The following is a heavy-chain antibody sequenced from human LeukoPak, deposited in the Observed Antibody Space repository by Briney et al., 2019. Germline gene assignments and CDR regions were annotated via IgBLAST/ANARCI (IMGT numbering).Heavy chain of an antibody. J-gene: IGHJ6*02. D-gene: IGHD2-8*01. Sequence: GGSLRLSCAASGFTVSSNYMSWVRQAPGKGLEWVSVIYSGGSTYYADSVKGRFTISRDNSKNTLYLQMNSLRAEDTAVYYCARELGYCTNGVCYAYGMDVWGQGTTVTVSS. CDR1: GFTVSSNY. CDR3: ARELGYCTNGVCYAYGMDV. V-gene: IGHV3-53*01. CDR2: IYSGGST.